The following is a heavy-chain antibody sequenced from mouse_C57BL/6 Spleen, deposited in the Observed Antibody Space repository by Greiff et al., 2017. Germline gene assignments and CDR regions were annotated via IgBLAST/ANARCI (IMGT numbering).Heavy chain of an antibody. J-gene: IGHJ4*01. CDR1: GFTFSSYA. Sequence: EVMLVESGEGLVKPGGSLKLSCAASGFTFSSYAMSWVRQTPEKRLEWVAYISSGGDYIYYADTVKGRFTISRDNARNTLYLQMSSLKSEDTAMYYCTRSGPFYYAMDYWGQGNSVTVSS. CDR3: TRSGPFYYAMDY. V-gene: IGHV5-9-1*02. CDR2: ISSGGDYI.